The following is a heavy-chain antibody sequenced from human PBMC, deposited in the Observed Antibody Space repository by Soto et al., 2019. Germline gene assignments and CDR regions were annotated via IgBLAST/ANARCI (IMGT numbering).Heavy chain of an antibody. CDR2: INPGNGHI. Sequence: GASVKVSCKASGYTFTSYAMNWVRQAPGQRLEWVGWINPGNGHIKYSQRFQGRVNFTRDRSASTAYMELSSLTSEDTAVYYCARSDGYNFDSYSAPWGPGTLVTVSS. D-gene: IGHD5-12*01. V-gene: IGHV1-3*01. CDR1: GYTFTSYA. J-gene: IGHJ5*02. CDR3: ARSDGYNFDSYSAP.